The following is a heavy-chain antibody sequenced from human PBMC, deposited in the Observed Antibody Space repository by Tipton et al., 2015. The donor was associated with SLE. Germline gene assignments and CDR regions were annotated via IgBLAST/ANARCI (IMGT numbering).Heavy chain of an antibody. J-gene: IGHJ4*02. D-gene: IGHD6-13*01. V-gene: IGHV4-39*01. Sequence: TLSLTCTVSGGSISSSSYYWGWIRQPPGKGLEWIGSIYYSGSTYYNPSLKSRVTISVDTSKNQFSLKLSSVTAADTAVYYCARPHGVYSRPWAFDYWGQGTLVTVSS. CDR2: IYYSGST. CDR3: ARPHGVYSRPWAFDY. CDR1: GGSISSSSYY.